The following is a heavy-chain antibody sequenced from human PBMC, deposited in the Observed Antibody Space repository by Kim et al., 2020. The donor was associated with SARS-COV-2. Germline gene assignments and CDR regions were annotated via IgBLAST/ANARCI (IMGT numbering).Heavy chain of an antibody. CDR3: ARDSGGSRTTRIDY. V-gene: IGHV1-2*02. Sequence: ASVKVSCKASGYTFTGYYMHWVRQAPGQGLEWMGWINPSDGGTKYAQNFQGRVAMTWDTSISTVYVLLSRLTPDDTALYFCARDSGGSRTTRIDYWGQGALVTVSS. D-gene: IGHD3-10*01. CDR2: INPSDGGT. J-gene: IGHJ4*02. CDR1: GYTFTGYY.